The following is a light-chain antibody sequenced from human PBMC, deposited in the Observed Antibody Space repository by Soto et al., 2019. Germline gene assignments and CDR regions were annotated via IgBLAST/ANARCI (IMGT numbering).Light chain of an antibody. CDR3: KSYAGSNTYV. V-gene: IGLV2-8*01. CDR1: KSDVGVYDF. J-gene: IGLJ1*01. Sequence: QSVLTQPASASGSPGQSVTISCTGTKSDVGVYDFVSWYQHHPGKAPRLTIYELVQRPSGVPDRFSGSKSGNTASLTFSGLQAADEADYFCKSYAGSNTYVFGSGTKVTVL. CDR2: ELV.